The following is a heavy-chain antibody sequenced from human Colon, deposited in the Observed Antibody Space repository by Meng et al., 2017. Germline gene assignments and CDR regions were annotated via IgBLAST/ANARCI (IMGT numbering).Heavy chain of an antibody. D-gene: IGHD5-18*01. CDR3: ARDHGYSYGLPLDY. CDR1: GDSVSSNTAA. CDR2: TYYRSKWYN. J-gene: IGHJ4*02. Sequence: QVQLQQSGPGRLKPSQTLSLTCVISGDSVSSNTAAWNWIRQSPSRGLEWLGRTYYRSKWYNEYAVSVKSRMTFNADTSKNQVSLQVNSVTPEDTAVYYCARDHGYSYGLPLDYWGQGILVTVSS. V-gene: IGHV6-1*01.